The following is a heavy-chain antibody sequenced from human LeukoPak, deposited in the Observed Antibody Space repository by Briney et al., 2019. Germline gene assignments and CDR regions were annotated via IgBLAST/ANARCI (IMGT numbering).Heavy chain of an antibody. CDR1: GASISSYY. V-gene: IGHV4-4*07. J-gene: IGHJ4*02. Sequence: SETLSLTCTVSGASISSYYYNWIRQTAGRGLEWIGRLYISGSTDYNPSLKSRVTISVDTSNNQFSLNLNSVTAADTAVYFCARDLSGSLYFDYWGQGVLVTVS. CDR3: ARDLSGSLYFDY. D-gene: IGHD3-10*01. CDR2: LYISGST.